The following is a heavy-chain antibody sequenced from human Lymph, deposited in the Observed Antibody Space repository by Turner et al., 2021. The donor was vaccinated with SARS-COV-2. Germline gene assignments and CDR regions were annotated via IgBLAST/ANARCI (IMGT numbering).Heavy chain of an antibody. CDR2: IYYSGSN. CDR1: GGSISSSSYY. CDR3: ARQRLTRYGMDV. Sequence: QLQLQESGPGLVKPSETLSLTCTVSGGSISSSSYYWGWIRQPPGKGLEWIGGIYYSGSNYYNPSLKSRVTISVDTSKNQFSLKLSSVTAADTAVYYCARQRLTRYGMDVWGQGTTVIVSS. D-gene: IGHD2-21*02. V-gene: IGHV4-39*01. J-gene: IGHJ6*02.